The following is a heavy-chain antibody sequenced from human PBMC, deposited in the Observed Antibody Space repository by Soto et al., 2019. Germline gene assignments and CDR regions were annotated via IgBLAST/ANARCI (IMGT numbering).Heavy chain of an antibody. V-gene: IGHV4-4*02. CDR2: IYHSGST. D-gene: IGHD5-18*01. J-gene: IGHJ4*02. Sequence: SETLSLTCAVSGGSIISSNCLILFRQPPGKGLEWIGEIYHSGSTNYNPSLKSRVTISVDKSKNQFSLKLSSVTAADTAVYYCARAGYGRPAGYWGQGTLVTVSS. CDR1: GGSIISSNC. CDR3: ARAGYGRPAGY.